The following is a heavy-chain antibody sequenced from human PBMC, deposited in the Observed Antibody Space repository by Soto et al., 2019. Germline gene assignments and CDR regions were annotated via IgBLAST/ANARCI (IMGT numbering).Heavy chain of an antibody. D-gene: IGHD3-22*01. J-gene: IGHJ3*01. CDR1: GGIFGSHG. V-gene: IGHV1-69*01. Sequence: QVQLIQSEPEVKKPGSSVRVSCTASGGIFGSHGFSWVRQAPGQRLEWAGGFIPIFMTLTYTEKFQARVRIAADESTNTVYLDLSSLTSEDTAVYYCVRDRRIYYSDPHDEFVAADYEVWGQGTMVGVAS. CDR2: FIPIFMTL. CDR3: VRDRRIYYSDPHDEFVAADYEV.